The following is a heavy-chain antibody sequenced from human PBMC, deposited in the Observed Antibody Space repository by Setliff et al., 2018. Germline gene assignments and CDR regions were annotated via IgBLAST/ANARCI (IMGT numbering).Heavy chain of an antibody. CDR3: ARQPYSTTYYYYYYYMDV. Sequence: ASETLSLTCSVSGGSITSGGGFYWAWIRQPPGKELEWLGSIFYTGSTYYSPSLKRRVTMSIDTSKNQFSLNLNSVTAADTAVYYCARQPYSTTYYYYYYYMDVWGKGTTVTVSS. V-gene: IGHV4-39*01. J-gene: IGHJ6*03. CDR1: GGSITSGGGFY. CDR2: IFYTGST. D-gene: IGHD6-13*01.